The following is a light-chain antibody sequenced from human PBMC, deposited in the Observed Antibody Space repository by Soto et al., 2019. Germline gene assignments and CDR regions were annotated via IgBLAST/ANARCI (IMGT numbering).Light chain of an antibody. V-gene: IGLV4-60*02. CDR3: ETWDSNTWV. Sequence: QHVLTQSSSASASLGSSVKLTCTLSSVNSSHIIAWHQQQPGKAPRYLMKVEGSGSFNKGSGVPDRFSGYRSGADRYLTISNLQFEDEADYYCETWDSNTWVFGGGTKLTL. CDR2: VEGSGSF. J-gene: IGLJ3*02. CDR1: SVNSSHI.